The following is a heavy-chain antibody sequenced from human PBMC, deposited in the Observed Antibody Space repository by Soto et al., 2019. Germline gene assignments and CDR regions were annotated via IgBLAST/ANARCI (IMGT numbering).Heavy chain of an antibody. D-gene: IGHD4-17*01. J-gene: IGHJ6*02. V-gene: IGHV3-53*01. CDR2: IYSGGST. Sequence: GGSLRLSCAASGFTVSSNYMSWVRQAPGKGLEWVSVIYSGGSTYYADSVKGRFTISRDNSKNTLYLQMNSLRAEDTAVYYCARGPTLTRHYYGMDVWGQGTTVTVSS. CDR3: ARGPTLTRHYYGMDV. CDR1: GFTVSSNY.